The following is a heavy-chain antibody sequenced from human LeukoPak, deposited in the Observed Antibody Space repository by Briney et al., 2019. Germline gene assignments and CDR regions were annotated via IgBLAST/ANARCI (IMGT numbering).Heavy chain of an antibody. CDR2: ISNDGGGR. Sequence: GGSLRLSCAASGFTFNNYGLIWVRQAPGKGLEWVSGISNDGGGRTYADFVKGRFTISRDNSKNTLYLQMDSLGADDTALYYCAKGSSGYFFDLWGQGTLVTVSS. D-gene: IGHD3-22*01. CDR3: AKGSSGYFFDL. V-gene: IGHV3-23*01. J-gene: IGHJ4*02. CDR1: GFTFNNYG.